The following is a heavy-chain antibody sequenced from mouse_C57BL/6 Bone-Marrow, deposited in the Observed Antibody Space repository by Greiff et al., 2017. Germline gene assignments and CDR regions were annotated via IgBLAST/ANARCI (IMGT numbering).Heavy chain of an antibody. D-gene: IGHD3-3*01. CDR3: ALGGDDFDV. V-gene: IGHV5-16*01. CDR1: GFTFSDYY. CDR2: INYDGSST. Sequence: EVKLMESEGGLVQPGSSMKLSCTASGFTFSDYYMAWVRQVPAKGLEWVANINYDGSSTYYLDSLKSRFIISRDNAKNILYLQMSSLKSEDTATYYCALGGDDFDVWGTGTTVTVSS. J-gene: IGHJ1*03.